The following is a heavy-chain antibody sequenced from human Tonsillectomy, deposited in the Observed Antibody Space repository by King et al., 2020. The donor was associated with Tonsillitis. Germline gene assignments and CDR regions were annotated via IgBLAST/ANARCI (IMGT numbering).Heavy chain of an antibody. D-gene: IGHD2/OR15-2a*01. CDR1: GGSLGDDY. CDR3: ARQTLPRWFDP. Sequence: PLQESGPGLVKPSETLSLTCTVSGGSLGDDYWNWMRQPPGKGLEWIGYIYYSGSTNYNPSLKSRVSISVDMSKNQFSLKLSSVTAADTAVYYCARQTLPRWFDPWGQGPLVTVSS. J-gene: IGHJ5*02. CDR2: IYYSGST. V-gene: IGHV4-59*01.